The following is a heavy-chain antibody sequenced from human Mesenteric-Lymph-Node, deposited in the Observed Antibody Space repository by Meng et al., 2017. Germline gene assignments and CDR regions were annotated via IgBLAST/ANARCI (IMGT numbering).Heavy chain of an antibody. J-gene: IGHJ5*02. CDR1: GGSISGHY. D-gene: IGHD2-15*01. Sequence: SETLSLTCTVSGGSISGHYWSWIRQPPGKGLEWVGYTSDSGTTSFNPSLKSRVIMSVDTSKNQFSLKLTSVTAADTAVYYCARDYCSGGSCYSGEVNWFDPWGQGTLVTVSS. CDR2: TSDSGTT. CDR3: ARDYCSGGSCYSGEVNWFDP. V-gene: IGHV4-59*11.